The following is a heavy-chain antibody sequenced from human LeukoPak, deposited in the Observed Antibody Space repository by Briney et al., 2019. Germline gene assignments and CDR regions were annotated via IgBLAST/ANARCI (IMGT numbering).Heavy chain of an antibody. CDR1: GYTFTGYY. CDR3: ARVDRQLDHRNFDY. J-gene: IGHJ4*02. Sequence: ASVKVSCKASGYTFTGYYMHWVRQAPGQAVEWRGWMNPNSGGTNYAQKFQRRLTMTRDTSISTAYMELSRLRSDDTAVYYCARVDRQLDHRNFDYWGQGTLVTVSS. CDR2: MNPNSGGT. V-gene: IGHV1-2*02. D-gene: IGHD6-13*01.